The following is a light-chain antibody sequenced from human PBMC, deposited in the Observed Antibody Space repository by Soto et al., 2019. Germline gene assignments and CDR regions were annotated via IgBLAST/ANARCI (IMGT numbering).Light chain of an antibody. CDR3: QQYGSSPPT. J-gene: IGKJ1*01. CDR2: GAS. V-gene: IGKV3-20*01. Sequence: EIVLTQSPATLSLSPGERATVSCRSSQSVSSSYLAWYQQKPGQAPRLLIYGASSRATGTPDRFSGSGSGTDFTLTINRLEPEDFALYYCQQYGSSPPTFGQGTKVDIK. CDR1: QSVSSSY.